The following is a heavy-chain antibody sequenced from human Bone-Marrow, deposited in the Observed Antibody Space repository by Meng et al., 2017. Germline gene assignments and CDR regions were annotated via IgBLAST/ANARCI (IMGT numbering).Heavy chain of an antibody. V-gene: IGHV3-30*04. CDR1: GFTFSSYA. J-gene: IGHJ6*02. Sequence: GESLKISCAASGFTFSSYAMHWVRQAPGKGLEWVAVISYDGSNKYYADSVKGRFTISRDNSKNTLYLQMNSLRAEDTAVYYCAREGILSGYLVGMDVWGRGTTATVSS. CDR3: AREGILSGYLVGMDV. D-gene: IGHD5-12*01. CDR2: ISYDGSNK.